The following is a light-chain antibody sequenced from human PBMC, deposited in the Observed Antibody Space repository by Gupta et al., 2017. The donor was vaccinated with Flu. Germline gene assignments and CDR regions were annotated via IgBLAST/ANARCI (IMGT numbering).Light chain of an antibody. J-gene: IGLJ2*01. V-gene: IGLV3-21*02. CDR2: GDT. CDR1: NIGSKR. CDR3: QGWEPSSDVV. Sequence: SSVLTQPPSVAAAPGQTARITCGGNNIGSKRVHWSQQKPGQAPVLVVYGDTDRPPGIPERLSVSNSGNTATLTISRVEAGDEADYYCQGWEPSSDVVFGGGTKLTVL.